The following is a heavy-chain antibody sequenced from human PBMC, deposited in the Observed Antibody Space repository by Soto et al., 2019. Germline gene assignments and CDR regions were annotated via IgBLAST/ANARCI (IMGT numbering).Heavy chain of an antibody. Sequence: PGGSLRRSCVASGFTFSSYWMSWVRQAPGKGLEWVANIKQDASEKYYADSLKGRFTISRDNAKKSLYLQMNSLRAEDTAVYYSASIIRDVIRTSTHLDYWGLGTLVTVSS. D-gene: IGHD3-10*01. CDR1: GFTFSSYW. CDR3: ASIIRDVIRTSTHLDY. J-gene: IGHJ4*02. CDR2: IKQDASEK. V-gene: IGHV3-7*03.